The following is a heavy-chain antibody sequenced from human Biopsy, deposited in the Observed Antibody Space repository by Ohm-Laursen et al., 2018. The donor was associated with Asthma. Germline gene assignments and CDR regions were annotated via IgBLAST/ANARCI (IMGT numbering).Heavy chain of an antibody. CDR3: ARGSSSRLSQWELLVSGGKRAHSYYGMDV. J-gene: IGHJ6*02. D-gene: IGHD1-26*01. V-gene: IGHV4-34*01. CDR2: THKSGYT. Sequence: SETLSLTCPVYGGSFSSNYWSWIRQTPGKGLEWLGDTHKSGYTNYKPSLSSRLTLSVDTSKNQFSLRLPSVTAADTAVYYCARGSSSRLSQWELLVSGGKRAHSYYGMDVWGQGTTVTVSS. CDR1: GGSFSSNY.